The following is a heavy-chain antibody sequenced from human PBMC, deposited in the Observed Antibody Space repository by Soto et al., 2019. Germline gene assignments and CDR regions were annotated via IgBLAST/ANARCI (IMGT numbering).Heavy chain of an antibody. Sequence: GESLKISCKGSGYSFTSYWIGWVRQMPGKGLEWMGIIYPGDSDTRYSPSFQGQVTISAAKSISTAYLQWSSLKASDTAMYYCARKGYSYGFGVGPGIKYYYGMDVWGQGTTVTVSS. CDR2: IYPGDSDT. V-gene: IGHV5-51*01. D-gene: IGHD5-18*01. J-gene: IGHJ6*02. CDR1: GYSFTSYW. CDR3: ARKGYSYGFGVGPGIKYYYGMDV.